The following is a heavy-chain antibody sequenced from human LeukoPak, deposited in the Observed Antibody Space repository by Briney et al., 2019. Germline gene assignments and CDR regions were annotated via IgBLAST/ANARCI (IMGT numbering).Heavy chain of an antibody. V-gene: IGHV4-38-2*02. J-gene: IGHJ4*02. CDR1: GYSISSGYY. CDR2: IYHSGST. CDR3: ARRTSSGWYPFDY. D-gene: IGHD6-19*01. Sequence: SETLSLTCTVSGYSISSGYYWGWIRQPPGKGLEWIGSIYHSGSTYYNPSLKSRVTISVDTSKNQFSLKLSSVTAADTAVYYCARRTSSGWYPFDYWGQGTLVTVSS.